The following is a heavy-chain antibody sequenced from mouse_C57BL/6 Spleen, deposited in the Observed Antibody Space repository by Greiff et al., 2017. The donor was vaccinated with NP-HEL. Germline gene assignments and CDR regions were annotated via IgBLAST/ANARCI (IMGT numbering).Heavy chain of an antibody. CDR2: IRLKSDNYAT. CDR3: TGGIRGWYFDV. CDR1: GFTFSNYW. Sequence: EVHLVESGGGLVQPGGSMKLSCVASGFTFSNYWMNWVRQSPEKGLEWVAQIRLKSDNYATHYAESVKGRFTISRDDSKSSVYLQMNNLRAEDTGIYYCTGGIRGWYFDVWGTGTTVTVSS. J-gene: IGHJ1*03. V-gene: IGHV6-3*01.